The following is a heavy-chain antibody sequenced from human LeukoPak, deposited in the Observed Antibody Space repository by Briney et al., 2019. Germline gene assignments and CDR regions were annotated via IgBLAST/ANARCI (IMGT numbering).Heavy chain of an antibody. V-gene: IGHV3-23*01. J-gene: IGHJ4*02. D-gene: IGHD5-18*01. CDR2: ISGSGGST. Sequence: GGSLRLSCAVSGFTFSSYAMSWVRQAPGKGLEWVSAISGSGGSTYYADSVKGRFTISRDNSKNTLYLQMNSLRAEDTAVYYCAKYTPGYSYGAGVYWGQGTLVTVSS. CDR3: AKYTPGYSYGAGVY. CDR1: GFTFSSYA.